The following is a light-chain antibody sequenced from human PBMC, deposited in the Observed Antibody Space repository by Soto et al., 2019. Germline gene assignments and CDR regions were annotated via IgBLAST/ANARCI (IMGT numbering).Light chain of an antibody. CDR1: QSVSRN. CDR3: QQYNNWPPLT. V-gene: IGKV3-15*01. J-gene: IGKJ4*01. CDR2: GAS. Sequence: EIVMTQSPATLSVSPGERATLSCRASQSVSRNLAWYQQKPGQAPRLLIYGASTRATGITARFSGSGSGTEFTLTISIRQSEDFAVYYCQQYNNWPPLTFGGGTKVDIK.